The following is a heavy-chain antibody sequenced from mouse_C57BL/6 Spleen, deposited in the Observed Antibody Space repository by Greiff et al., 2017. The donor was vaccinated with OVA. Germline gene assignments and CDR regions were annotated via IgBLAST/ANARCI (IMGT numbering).Heavy chain of an antibody. Sequence: VQLQQPGAELVKPGASVKLSCKASGYTFTSYWMHWVKQRPGQGLEWIGMIHPNSGSTNYNEKFKSKATLTVDKSSSTAYMQLSSLTSEDAAVYYCARNGDVNYFDDWGKGTTLTVSS. D-gene: IGHD3-3*01. J-gene: IGHJ2*01. CDR3: ARNGDVNYFDD. V-gene: IGHV1-64*01. CDR2: IHPNSGST. CDR1: GYTFTSYW.